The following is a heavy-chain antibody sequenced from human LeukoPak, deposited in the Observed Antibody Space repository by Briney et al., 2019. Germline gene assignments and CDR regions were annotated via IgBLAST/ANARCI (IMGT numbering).Heavy chain of an antibody. CDR3: ARAPRRAPVEMGLDC. D-gene: IGHD5-24*01. V-gene: IGHV1-2*02. CDR1: GYTFTGYY. CDR2: INPNSGGT. Sequence: GASVKVSCKASGYTFTGYYMHWVRQAPGQGLEWMGWINPNSGGTNYAQKFQGRVTMTRDTSISTAYMELSRLRSEDTAVYYCARAPRRAPVEMGLDCWGQGTLVTVSS. J-gene: IGHJ4*02.